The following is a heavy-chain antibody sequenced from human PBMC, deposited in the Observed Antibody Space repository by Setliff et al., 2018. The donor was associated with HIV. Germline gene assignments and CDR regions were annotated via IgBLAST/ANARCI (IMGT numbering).Heavy chain of an antibody. Sequence: SETLSLTCTVSGASLSRSTYYWGWIRQPPGKGLEWIGTMYSSGTTYYNPSLKSRVTISVDTSKNQLYLKMNSVTAADTALFYCARGGRKDLADNWGQGTLVTVSS. CDR1: GASLSRSTYY. J-gene: IGHJ4*02. D-gene: IGHD3-16*01. V-gene: IGHV4-39*07. CDR2: MYSSGTT. CDR3: ARGGRKDLADN.